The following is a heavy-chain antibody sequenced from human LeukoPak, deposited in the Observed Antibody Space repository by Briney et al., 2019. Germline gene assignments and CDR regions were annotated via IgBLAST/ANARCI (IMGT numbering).Heavy chain of an antibody. V-gene: IGHV1-69*06. CDR3: ARHSYIVATIPFDY. D-gene: IGHD5-12*01. J-gene: IGHJ4*02. Sequence: SVKVSCKASGGTFSSYAISWVRQAPGQGLEWMGGIIPIFGTANYAQKFQGRVTITADKSTSTAYMELSSLRSEDTAVYYCARHSYIVATIPFDYWGQGTLVTVSS. CDR2: IIPIFGTA. CDR1: GGTFSSYA.